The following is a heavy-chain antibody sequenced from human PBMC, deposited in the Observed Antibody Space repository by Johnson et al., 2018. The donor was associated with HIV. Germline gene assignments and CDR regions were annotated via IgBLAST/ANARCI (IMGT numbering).Heavy chain of an antibody. V-gene: IGHV3-11*04. D-gene: IGHD4-17*01. Sequence: QVQLVESGRGVVRPGGSLRLSCAASGFTFSDYYMTWIRQAPGKGLEWLSFISSSGDIIRYADSVKGRFTISRDNAKNSLNLQMNSLGDEDTAVYYCARRTVTALFDIWGHGTLVTVSS. J-gene: IGHJ3*02. CDR2: ISSSGDII. CDR3: ARRTVTALFDI. CDR1: GFTFSDYY.